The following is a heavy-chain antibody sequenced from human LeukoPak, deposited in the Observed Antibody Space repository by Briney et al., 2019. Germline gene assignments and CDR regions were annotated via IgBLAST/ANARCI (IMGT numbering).Heavy chain of an antibody. Sequence: SVKVPCKASGGIFSTYAINWVRQAPGQGLEWMGRIIPILHQANYAQKFRDRVTITADESTSTAYMDLSSLRSEDTAVYYCAKGRGSDAFDIWGQGTVVTVSS. CDR2: IIPILHQA. V-gene: IGHV1-69*11. J-gene: IGHJ3*02. CDR3: AKGRGSDAFDI. CDR1: GGIFSTYA.